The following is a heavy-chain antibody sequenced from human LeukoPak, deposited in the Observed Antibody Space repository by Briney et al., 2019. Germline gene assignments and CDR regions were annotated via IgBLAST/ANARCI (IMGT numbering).Heavy chain of an antibody. Sequence: GESLKIPCKGSGYRFNSYWIGWVRQMPGKGLEWMGIIYPTDSDTRYSPSFQGQVTISADKSISTAYLEWSSLKASDTAMYYCASGMVGGTFSFDYWGQGTLVTVSS. J-gene: IGHJ4*02. CDR3: ASGMVGGTFSFDY. D-gene: IGHD1-26*01. CDR1: GYRFNSYW. V-gene: IGHV5-51*01. CDR2: IYPTDSDT.